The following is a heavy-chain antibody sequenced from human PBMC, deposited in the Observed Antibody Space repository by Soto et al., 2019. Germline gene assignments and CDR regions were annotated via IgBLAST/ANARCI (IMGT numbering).Heavy chain of an antibody. V-gene: IGHV5-51*01. CDR1: GYSFTSYW. CDR2: IYPGDSDT. Sequence: GESLKISCKGSGYSFTSYWIGWVRQTPGKGLEWMGIIYPGDSDTRYSPSFQGQVSISADKSINTAYLQWSSLKASDTAMYYCARRYYYDSSDYYPFDYWGQGTLVTVS. J-gene: IGHJ4*02. CDR3: ARRYYYDSSDYYPFDY. D-gene: IGHD3-22*01.